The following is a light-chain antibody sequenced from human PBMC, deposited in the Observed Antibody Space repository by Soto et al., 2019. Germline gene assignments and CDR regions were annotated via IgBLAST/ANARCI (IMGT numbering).Light chain of an antibody. CDR1: QSISSW. Sequence: DIQMTQSPSTLSASVGDRVTITCRASQSISSWLAWYQQKPGKAPKLLIYDASSLESGVPSRFSGSGAGTEFTLTISSLQPDDFATYFCQQYNSYPLTFGQGTKVEIK. J-gene: IGKJ1*01. CDR3: QQYNSYPLT. V-gene: IGKV1-5*01. CDR2: DAS.